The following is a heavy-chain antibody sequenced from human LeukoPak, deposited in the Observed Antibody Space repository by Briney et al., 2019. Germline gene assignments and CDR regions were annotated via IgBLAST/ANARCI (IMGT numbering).Heavy chain of an antibody. J-gene: IGHJ4*02. V-gene: IGHV4-34*01. D-gene: IGHD3-16*01. Sequence: SETLSLTCAVYGGSFSGYYWSWIRQPPGKGLEWIGEINHSGSTNYNPSLTSRVTISVDTSKNQFSLKLSSVTAADTAVYCCARGDYARKKETSPRAYYFDYWGQGTLVTVAS. CDR3: ARGDYARKKETSPRAYYFDY. CDR2: INHSGST. CDR1: GGSFSGYY.